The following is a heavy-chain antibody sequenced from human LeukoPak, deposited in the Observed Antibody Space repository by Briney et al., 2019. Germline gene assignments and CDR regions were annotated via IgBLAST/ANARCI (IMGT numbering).Heavy chain of an antibody. D-gene: IGHD6-13*01. V-gene: IGHV5-51*01. Sequence: GESLKISCKGSGYIFTNYWIGWVRQMPGKGLEWMGIIYPGDSDTRYSPSYQGQVTISADKSISTAYLQWSSLKASDTAMYYCARRYSSSWFGYYMDVWGKGTTVTVSS. CDR1: GYIFTNYW. CDR3: ARRYSSSWFGYYMDV. J-gene: IGHJ6*03. CDR2: IYPGDSDT.